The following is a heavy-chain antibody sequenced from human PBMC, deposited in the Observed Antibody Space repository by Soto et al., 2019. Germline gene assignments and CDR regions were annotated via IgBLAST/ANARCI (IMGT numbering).Heavy chain of an antibody. Sequence: EVQLLESGGGLVQPGGSLRLSCAASGFTFSSYAMSWVRQAPGKGLEWVSAISGSGGSTYYADSVKGRFTISRDNSKNTLSLQLNSLRAADTAVYYCARRSSGWYFDYWGRGALVTVSS. CDR2: ISGSGGST. CDR3: ARRSSGWYFDY. CDR1: GFTFSSYA. J-gene: IGHJ4*02. D-gene: IGHD6-19*01. V-gene: IGHV3-23*01.